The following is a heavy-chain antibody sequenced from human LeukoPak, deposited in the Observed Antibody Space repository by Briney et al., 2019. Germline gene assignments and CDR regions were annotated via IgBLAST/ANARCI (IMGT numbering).Heavy chain of an antibody. J-gene: IGHJ4*02. CDR2: INPNSGGT. D-gene: IGHD4-23*01. Sequence: GASVKVSCKASGYTFTGYYMHWVRQAPGQGLEWMGWINPNSGGTNYAQKFQGRVTMTRDTSISTAYMELSRLRSDDTAVYYCARGYGGKSPMAFFDYWGQGTLVTVSS. CDR3: ARGYGGKSPMAFFDY. CDR1: GYTFTGYY. V-gene: IGHV1-2*02.